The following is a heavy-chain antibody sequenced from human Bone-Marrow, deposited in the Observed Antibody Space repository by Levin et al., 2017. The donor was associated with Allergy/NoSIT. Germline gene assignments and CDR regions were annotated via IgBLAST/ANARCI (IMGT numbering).Heavy chain of an antibody. Sequence: ETLSLTCAASGFTFSNYAMSWARQAPGKGLEWVSGISGSGDSTYDGDSVKGRFTISRDNSKNTLYLQMNSLRAEDTAVYYCAKDRDFYGSGSLGNWGQGTLVTVSS. D-gene: IGHD3-10*01. CDR1: GFTFSNYA. J-gene: IGHJ4*02. CDR2: ISGSGDST. CDR3: AKDRDFYGSGSLGN. V-gene: IGHV3-23*01.